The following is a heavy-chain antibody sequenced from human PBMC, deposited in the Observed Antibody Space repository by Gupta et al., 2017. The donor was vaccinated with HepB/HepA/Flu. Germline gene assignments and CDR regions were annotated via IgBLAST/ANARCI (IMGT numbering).Heavy chain of an antibody. Sequence: QVQLQESGPGLVKPSETLSLTCSVSGGSLSSYSWIWIRQPPGKGLDLIGHIRNDGSTNYNPSLKSRVTMSVDTSKNQFSLKLTFVTAAATAVYYGTRSYDDYGYPPSSDYWGQGTLVTVSS. CDR1: GGSLSSYS. D-gene: IGHD5-18*01. CDR2: IRNDGST. J-gene: IGHJ4*02. CDR3: TRSYDDYGYPPSSDY. V-gene: IGHV4-59*01.